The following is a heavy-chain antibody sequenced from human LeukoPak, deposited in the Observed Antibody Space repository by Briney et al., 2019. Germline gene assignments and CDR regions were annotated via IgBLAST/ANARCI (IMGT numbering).Heavy chain of an antibody. CDR2: ISSSSSYI. D-gene: IGHD6-13*01. CDR3: ARSSSWFNWFDP. V-gene: IGHV3-21*01. J-gene: IGHJ5*02. Sequence: GGSLGLSCAASGFTFSSYSMNWVRQAPGKGLEWVSSISSSSSYIYYADSVKGRFTISRDNAKNSLYLQMNSLRAEDTAVYYCARSSSWFNWFDPWGQGTLVTVSS. CDR1: GFTFSSYS.